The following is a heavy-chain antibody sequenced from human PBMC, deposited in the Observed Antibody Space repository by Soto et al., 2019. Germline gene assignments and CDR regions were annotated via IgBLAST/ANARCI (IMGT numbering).Heavy chain of an antibody. CDR2: ISSSSSYI. Sequence: GGSLRLSCAASGFTFSSYSMNWVRQAPGKGLEWVSSISSSSSYIYYADSVKGRFTISRDNAKNSLYLQMNSLRAEDTAVYSCARFFPGYDSSGYYYHFDYWGQGTLVTVSS. J-gene: IGHJ4*02. CDR1: GFTFSSYS. D-gene: IGHD3-22*01. V-gene: IGHV3-21*01. CDR3: ARFFPGYDSSGYYYHFDY.